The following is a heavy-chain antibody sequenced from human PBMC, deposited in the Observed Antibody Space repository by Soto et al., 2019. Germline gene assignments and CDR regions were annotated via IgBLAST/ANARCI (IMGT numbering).Heavy chain of an antibody. Sequence: EVQLLESGGGLVQPGGSLRLSCVASGFTFSSHAISWVRQAPGKGLEWVSAISASGGSSFYADSVKGRFPISRDNSKNTVFLQMNSLRADDTAVYYCAKMRPNYYDIRGALDCWGQGTLVTVSS. CDR3: AKMRPNYYDIRGALDC. J-gene: IGHJ4*02. CDR1: GFTFSSHA. CDR2: ISASGGSS. V-gene: IGHV3-23*01. D-gene: IGHD3-22*01.